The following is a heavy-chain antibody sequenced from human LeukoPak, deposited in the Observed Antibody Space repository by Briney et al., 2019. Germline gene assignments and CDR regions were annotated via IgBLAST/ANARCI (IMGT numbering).Heavy chain of an antibody. J-gene: IGHJ4*02. V-gene: IGHV3-15*07. CDR1: GLTLSNVW. CDR2: IRSRGDGGTT. Sequence: GGSLRLSCAVSGLTLSNVWMNWVRQAPGKGLEWVGRIRSRGDGGTTDFAAPVKGRFTISRDDSKNTLYLQMNSLTSEDTAVYYCTQGSGQYFDYWGQGTLVTVSS. D-gene: IGHD2-15*01. CDR3: TQGSGQYFDY.